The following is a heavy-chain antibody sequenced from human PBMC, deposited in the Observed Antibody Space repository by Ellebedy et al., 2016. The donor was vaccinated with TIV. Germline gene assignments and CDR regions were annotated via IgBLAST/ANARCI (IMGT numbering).Heavy chain of an antibody. D-gene: IGHD3-3*01. J-gene: IGHJ2*01. CDR1: GFTFSSYN. V-gene: IGHV3-48*02. CDR2: IDTSSSTI. CDR3: ARGRGTMFGVVTHYWYFDL. Sequence: GESLKISCAASGFTFSSYNMNWVHQAPGKGLEWVSYIDTSSSTIYYADSVKGRFTISRDNAKNSLYLQMNSLRDEDTAVYYCARGRGTMFGVVTHYWYFDLWGRGTLVTVSS.